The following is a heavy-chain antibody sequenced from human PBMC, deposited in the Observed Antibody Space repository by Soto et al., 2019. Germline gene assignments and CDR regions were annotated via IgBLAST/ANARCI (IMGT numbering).Heavy chain of an antibody. CDR2: ICWDGEK. V-gene: IGHV2-5*02. Sequence: QITLKESGPTLVKPTQTLTLTCTFSGFSLNTRGVGVGWIRQPPGKALEWLALICWDGEKRYRTSLKTRLTVTKDTSENQVVLTMTNMDPVDTATYYCAHRRGDLLTGHYYFDFWGQGTLVTVSS. J-gene: IGHJ4*02. CDR1: GFSLNTRGVG. D-gene: IGHD3-9*01. CDR3: AHRRGDLLTGHYYFDF.